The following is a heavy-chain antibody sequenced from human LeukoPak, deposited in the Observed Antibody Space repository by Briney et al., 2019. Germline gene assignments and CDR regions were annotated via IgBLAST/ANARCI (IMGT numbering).Heavy chain of an antibody. CDR1: GGSISSYY. J-gene: IGHJ3*02. D-gene: IGHD6-13*01. V-gene: IGHV4-59*01. CDR2: IYYSGST. Sequence: SETLSLTCTVSGGSISSYYWSWIRQPPGKGLEWIGYIYYSGSTKYNPSLKSRVTIPVDTSKNQFSLKLSSVTAADTAVYYCAREQQLAGANPFDIWGQGTMVTVSS. CDR3: AREQQLAGANPFDI.